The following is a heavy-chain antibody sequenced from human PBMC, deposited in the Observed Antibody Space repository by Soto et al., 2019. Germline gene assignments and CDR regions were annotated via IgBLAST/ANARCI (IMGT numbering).Heavy chain of an antibody. D-gene: IGHD2-2*01. CDR3: ARDLGYCSSTSCYGYWFDP. CDR2: INAGNGNT. CDR1: GYTFTSYA. Sequence: ASVKVSCKASGYTFTSYAMHWVRQAPGQRLEWMGWINAGNGNTKYSQKFQGRVTITRDTSASTAYMELSSLRSEDTAVYYCARDLGYCSSTSCYGYWFDPWGQGTLVTVSS. J-gene: IGHJ5*02. V-gene: IGHV1-3*01.